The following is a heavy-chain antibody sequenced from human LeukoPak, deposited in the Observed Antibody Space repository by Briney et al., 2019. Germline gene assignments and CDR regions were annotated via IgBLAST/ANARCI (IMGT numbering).Heavy chain of an antibody. V-gene: IGHV3-23*01. CDR1: GFTFSSYA. D-gene: IGHD1-26*01. J-gene: IGHJ4*02. Sequence: GGSLRLSCAASGFTFSSYAMSWVRQAPGKGLEWVSAISGSGGSTYYADSGKGRFTISRDNSKNTLYLQMNSLRAEDTAVYYCAKGSPGPAYEWELLPHDKRYFDYWGQGTLVTASS. CDR3: AKGSPGPAYEWELLPHDKRYFDY. CDR2: ISGSGGST.